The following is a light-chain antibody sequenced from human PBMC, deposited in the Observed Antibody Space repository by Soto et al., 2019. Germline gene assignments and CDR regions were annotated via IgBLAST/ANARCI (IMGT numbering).Light chain of an antibody. CDR3: QQYATSQ. J-gene: IGKJ1*01. V-gene: IGKV3-20*01. CDR2: DAS. CDR1: QNIRSSY. Sequence: EILLTQSPGTLSLSPGERATLSCRASQNIRSSYFAWFQQKPGQAPRLLIYDASTRATGIPDRFSGSGSGTDFTLTISRLEPEDFAVYFCQQYATSQFGQGTKVDIK.